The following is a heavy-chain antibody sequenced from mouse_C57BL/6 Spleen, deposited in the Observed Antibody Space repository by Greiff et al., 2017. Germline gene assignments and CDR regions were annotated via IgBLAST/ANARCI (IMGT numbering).Heavy chain of an antibody. V-gene: IGHV1-82*01. CDR2: IYPGDGDT. CDR3: ARVGTHYFDY. Sequence: QVQLKESGPELVKPGASVKISCKASGYAFSSSWMNWVKQRPGKGLEWIGRIYPGDGDTNYNGKFKGKATLTADKSSSTAYMQLSSLTSEDSAVYCCARVGTHYFDYWGQGTTLTVSS. D-gene: IGHD4-1*01. J-gene: IGHJ2*01. CDR1: GYAFSSSW.